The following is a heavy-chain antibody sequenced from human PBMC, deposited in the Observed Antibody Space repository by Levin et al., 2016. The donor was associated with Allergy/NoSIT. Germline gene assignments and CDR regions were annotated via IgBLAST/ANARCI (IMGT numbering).Heavy chain of an antibody. J-gene: IGHJ4*02. CDR1: GFTFSSYV. CDR3: AKEEFAELSNY. D-gene: IGHD1-26*01. V-gene: IGHV3-23*01. Sequence: GGSLRLSCSASGFTFSSYVMHWVRQAPGKGLEWVSAISGRGDNIRYADSVKGRFTISRDNSKNTLFLQMNRLRAEDTAVYYCAKEEFAELSNYWGQGTLVTVSS. CDR2: ISGRGDNI.